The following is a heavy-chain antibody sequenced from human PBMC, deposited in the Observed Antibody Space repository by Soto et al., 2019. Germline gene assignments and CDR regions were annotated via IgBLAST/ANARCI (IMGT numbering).Heavy chain of an antibody. CDR1: GYTFTSYA. J-gene: IGHJ6*02. CDR2: INAGNGNT. V-gene: IGHV1-3*01. D-gene: IGHD3-9*01. CDR3: AREIADILTGTYGMDV. Sequence: GPSVKVSCKASGYTFTSYAVHWVRQAPGQRLEWMGWINAGNGNTKYSQKFQGRVTITRDTSASTAYMELSSLRSEDTAVYYCAREIADILTGTYGMDVWGQGTTVTVSS.